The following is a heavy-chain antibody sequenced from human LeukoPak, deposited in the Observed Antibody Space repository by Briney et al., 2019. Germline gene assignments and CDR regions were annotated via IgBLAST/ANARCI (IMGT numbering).Heavy chain of an antibody. J-gene: IGHJ4*02. CDR2: IKEDGNMK. CDR1: GFMFSSYW. V-gene: IGHV3-7*01. Sequence: TGGSLSLSCAASGFMFSSYWMSWVRQAPGRGLEWVANIKEDGNMKQYVDSVRGRFTISRDNAKSSLYLQMSSLRAEDSAVYYCARDERGGYYVDWGQGTLVTVSS. CDR3: ARDERGGYYVD. D-gene: IGHD3-22*01.